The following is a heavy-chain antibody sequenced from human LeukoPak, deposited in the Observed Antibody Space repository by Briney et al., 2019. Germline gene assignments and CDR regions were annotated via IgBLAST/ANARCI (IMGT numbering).Heavy chain of an antibody. V-gene: IGHV3-7*01. CDR1: GFTFSSYS. D-gene: IGHD1-26*01. CDR3: ARDTSGSYAYFDY. J-gene: IGHJ4*02. CDR2: IKQDGSEK. Sequence: GGSLRLSCAASGFTFSSYSMNWVRQAPGKGLEWVANIKQDGSEKYYVDSVKGRFTVSRDNAKNSLYLQMNSLRAEDTAVYYCARDTSGSYAYFDYWGQGTLVTVSS.